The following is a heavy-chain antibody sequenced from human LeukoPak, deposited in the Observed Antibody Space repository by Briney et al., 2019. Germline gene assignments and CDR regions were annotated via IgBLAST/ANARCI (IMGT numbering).Heavy chain of an antibody. CDR3: AKPRTTGLGWAQFDY. CDR1: GFTFSSFA. J-gene: IGHJ4*02. CDR2: FDGNGPNT. V-gene: IGHV3-23*01. Sequence: GGLRLSCAASGFTFSSFAMTWVRQAPGKGLEWVSGFDGNGPNTYYADSVKGRWTISRDNSRNTLYLEMNSLRPEDTAIYYCAKPRTTGLGWAQFDYWGQGSLVTVSS. D-gene: IGHD2-8*02.